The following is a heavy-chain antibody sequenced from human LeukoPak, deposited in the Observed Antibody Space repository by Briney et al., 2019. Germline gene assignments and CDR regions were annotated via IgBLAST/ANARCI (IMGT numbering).Heavy chain of an antibody. CDR3: ARDWGIVATSGTRRQEYTFDP. D-gene: IGHD5-12*01. Sequence: SETLSLTCTVSGYSISSGYYWGWIRQPPGKGLEWIGSTYHSGSTYYNPSLKSRVTISLDTSKNQFSLKLSSGTAAYTAVYYWARDWGIVATSGTRRQEYTFDPWGEGALVSVSS. J-gene: IGHJ5*02. CDR2: TYHSGST. V-gene: IGHV4-38-2*02. CDR1: GYSISSGYY.